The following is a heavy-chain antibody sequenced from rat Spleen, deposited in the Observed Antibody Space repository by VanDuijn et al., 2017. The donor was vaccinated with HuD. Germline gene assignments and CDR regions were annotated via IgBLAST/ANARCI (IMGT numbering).Heavy chain of an antibody. Sequence: EVQLVESGGGLVQPGRSMKLSCAVSGFTFSDYGMAWVLQAPTKGLEWVASISYDGGSTYYRDSVKGRFTISRDNAKSSLYLQMNSLKSEDTATYYCARHGSSYVMDALGQGASVTVSS. CDR2: ISYDGGST. J-gene: IGHJ4*01. CDR1: GFTFSDYG. CDR3: ARHGSSYVMDA. V-gene: IGHV5-22*01.